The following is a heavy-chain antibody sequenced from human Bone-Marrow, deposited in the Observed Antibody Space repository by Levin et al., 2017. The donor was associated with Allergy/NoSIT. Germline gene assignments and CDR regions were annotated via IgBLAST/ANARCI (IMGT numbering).Heavy chain of an antibody. CDR3: ARVRDSGYDGYWYFDL. Sequence: LSLTCAASGFTFSDHFMDWVRQAPGKGLEWVGRMRDKAHGYTTENAASVKDRFTISRDDSKNSLYLQMNSLKTEDTAVYYCARVRDSGYDGYWYFDLWGRGTLVTVSS. CDR1: GFTFSDHF. D-gene: IGHD5-12*01. CDR2: MRDKAHGYTT. V-gene: IGHV3-72*01. J-gene: IGHJ2*01.